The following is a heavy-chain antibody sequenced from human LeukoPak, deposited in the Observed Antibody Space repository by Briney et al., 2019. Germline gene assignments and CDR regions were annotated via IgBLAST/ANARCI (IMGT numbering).Heavy chain of an antibody. D-gene: IGHD6-19*01. J-gene: IGHJ4*02. CDR2: IIPIFGTA. V-gene: IGHV1-69*13. CDR3: AREGSVAGGNYFDY. CDR1: GGTFSSYA. Sequence: ASVKVSCKASGGTFSSYAISWVRQAPGQGLEWMGGIIPIFGTANYAQKFQGRVTITADESTSTAYMELSRLRSDDTAVYYCAREGSVAGGNYFDYWGQGTLVTVSS.